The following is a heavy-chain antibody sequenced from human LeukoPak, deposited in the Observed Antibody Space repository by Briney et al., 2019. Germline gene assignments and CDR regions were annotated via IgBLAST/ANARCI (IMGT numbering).Heavy chain of an antibody. Sequence: ASVKASCKASGYTFTNYGISWVRQAPGQGLEWMGWISAYNGDTNYAQKFQGRLTMTKDTSTSTVYMELSSLRSEDTAVYYCARSRDSSGYYPFDYWGQGTLVTVSS. V-gene: IGHV1-18*01. J-gene: IGHJ4*02. D-gene: IGHD3-22*01. CDR3: ARSRDSSGYYPFDY. CDR1: GYTFTNYG. CDR2: ISAYNGDT.